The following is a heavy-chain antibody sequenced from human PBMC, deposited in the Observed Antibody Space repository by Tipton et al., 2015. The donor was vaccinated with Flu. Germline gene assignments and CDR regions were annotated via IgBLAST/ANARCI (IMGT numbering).Heavy chain of an antibody. CDR1: GGSISSSSYY. J-gene: IGHJ4*02. V-gene: IGHV4-61*02. Sequence: TLSLTCTVSGGSISSSSYYWSWIRQPAGKGLEWIGRIYTSGSTNYNPSLKSRVTISVDTSKNQFSLKLSSVTAADTAVYYCARGYSYGGNYFDYWGQGTLVTVSS. D-gene: IGHD5-18*01. CDR3: ARGYSYGGNYFDY. CDR2: IYTSGST.